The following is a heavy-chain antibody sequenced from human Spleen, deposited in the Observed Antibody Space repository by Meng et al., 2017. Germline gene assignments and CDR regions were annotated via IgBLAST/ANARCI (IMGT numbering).Heavy chain of an antibody. J-gene: IGHJ6*02. V-gene: IGHV1-18*01. Sequence: ASVKVSCKVSGYTFSNYGISWVRQAPGQGLEWMGWISGHNGVANFAQRFQDRVTLTTDTSTTTAYMELSSLRSEDTAVYYCARDPTAGAYSSGWLDYYYYGMDVWGQGTTVTVSS. CDR2: ISGHNGVA. CDR3: ARDPTAGAYSSGWLDYYYYGMDV. D-gene: IGHD6-19*01. CDR1: GYTFSNYG.